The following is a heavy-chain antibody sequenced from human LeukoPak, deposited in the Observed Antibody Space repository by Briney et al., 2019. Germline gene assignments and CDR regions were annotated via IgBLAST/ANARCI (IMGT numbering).Heavy chain of an antibody. CDR3: ATDHDILTGYYDY. V-gene: IGHV4-34*01. CDR2: ISQSGRA. D-gene: IGHD3-9*01. J-gene: IGHJ4*02. CDR1: GGSFSGYY. Sequence: SSETLSLTCAVYGGSFSGYYWSWIRQPPGKGLEWIGEISQSGRAKYNPSLKSRVTISIDKSKNQFSLKLSSVTAADTAVYYCATDHDILTGYYDYWGQGILVTVSS.